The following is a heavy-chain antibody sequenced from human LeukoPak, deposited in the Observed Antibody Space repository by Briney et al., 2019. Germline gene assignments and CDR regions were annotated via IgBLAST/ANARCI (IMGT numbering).Heavy chain of an antibody. D-gene: IGHD3-10*01. CDR3: ARPIGYSGSGIYYGY. CDR1: GFTFSDYE. Sequence: PGGSVRLSCAASGFTFSDYEMNWVRQAPGKGLEWVSYISGSDDTMHYADSVRGRFTISRDNAKNSLYLQVNSLRAEDTAVYYCARPIGYSGSGIYYGYWGQGTLVTVSS. J-gene: IGHJ4*02. CDR2: ISGSDDTM. V-gene: IGHV3-48*03.